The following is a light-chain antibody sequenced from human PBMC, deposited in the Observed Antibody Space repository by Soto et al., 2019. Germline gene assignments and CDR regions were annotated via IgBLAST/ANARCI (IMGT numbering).Light chain of an antibody. V-gene: IGKV3-20*01. CDR1: QSVSSNY. CDR2: YAS. CDR3: QQYGCSPLT. J-gene: IGKJ3*01. Sequence: EIVLTQSPGTLSLSPGERATLSCRASQSVSSNYLAWYQQKPSQAPRLLIYYASNRATGIPDRFSGSGSGTDFTLTISRLEAEDFAVYCCQQYGCSPLTFGPGTKVDIK.